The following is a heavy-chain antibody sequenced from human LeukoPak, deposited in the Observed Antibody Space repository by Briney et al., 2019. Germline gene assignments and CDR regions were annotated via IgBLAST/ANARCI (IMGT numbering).Heavy chain of an antibody. CDR2: ISGSGGST. CDR1: GFTFSNNA. Sequence: GGSLRLSCAASGFTFSNNAMSWVRQAPGEGMEWVSTISGSGGSTFYADSVKGRFTISRDNSKNTLYLQMNRLRAEDTAVYYCAKVTPLWIGKHYFDNWGQGTLVTVST. J-gene: IGHJ4*02. D-gene: IGHD5-12*01. V-gene: IGHV3-23*01. CDR3: AKVTPLWIGKHYFDN.